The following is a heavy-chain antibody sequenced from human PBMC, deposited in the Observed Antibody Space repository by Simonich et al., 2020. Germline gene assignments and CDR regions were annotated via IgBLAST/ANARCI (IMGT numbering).Heavy chain of an antibody. CDR1: GFTFGDYA. Sequence: EVQLVESGGGLVQPGRSLRLSCTASGFTFGDYAMSCFRQAPGKGREWVGFIRSKAYRGTTEYAASVKGRFTISRDDSKSIAYLQMNSLKTEDTAVYYCTREKGDYYDSSGYYAFDIWGQGTMVTVSS. CDR2: IRSKAYRGTT. J-gene: IGHJ3*02. CDR3: TREKGDYYDSSGYYAFDI. D-gene: IGHD3-22*01. V-gene: IGHV3-49*03.